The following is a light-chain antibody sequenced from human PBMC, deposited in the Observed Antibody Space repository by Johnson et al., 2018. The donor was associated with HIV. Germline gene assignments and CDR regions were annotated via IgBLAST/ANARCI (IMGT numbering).Light chain of an antibody. J-gene: IGLJ1*01. CDR2: ENN. Sequence: QSLLTQPPSVSAAPGQKVTISCSGSSSNIGNNYVSWYQQLPGTAPKLLIYENNKRPSGIPDRFSGSKSGTSATLDITGLQTGDEADYYCGTWDSSLSAGEYVFGTGTKVTVL. CDR3: GTWDSSLSAGEYV. V-gene: IGLV1-51*02. CDR1: SSNIGNNY.